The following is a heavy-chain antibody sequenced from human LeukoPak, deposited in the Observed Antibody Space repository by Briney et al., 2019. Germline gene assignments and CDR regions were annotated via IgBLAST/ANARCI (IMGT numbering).Heavy chain of an antibody. CDR1: GGTLSSYA. Sequence: SVKVSCKASGGTLSSYAISWVRQAPGQGLEWMGRIIPIFGTANYAQKFQGRVTITTDESTSTAYMELSSLRSEDTAVYYCAGAAAGNWRYFDYWGQGTLVTVSS. CDR3: AGAAAGNWRYFDY. J-gene: IGHJ4*02. CDR2: IIPIFGTA. D-gene: IGHD6-13*01. V-gene: IGHV1-69*05.